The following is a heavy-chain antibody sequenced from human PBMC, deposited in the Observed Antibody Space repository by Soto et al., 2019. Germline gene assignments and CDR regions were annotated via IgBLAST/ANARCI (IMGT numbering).Heavy chain of an antibody. CDR2: IYYSGST. Sequence: SETLSLTCTVSGGSIISGDYYWIWIRQPPGKGLEWIGYIYYSGSTYYNPSLKSRVTISVDTSKNQFSLKLSSVTAADTAVYYCARTLDTAIYGMDVWGQGTTVTVS. CDR3: ARTLDTAIYGMDV. V-gene: IGHV4-30-4*01. CDR1: GGSIISGDYY. D-gene: IGHD5-18*01. J-gene: IGHJ6*02.